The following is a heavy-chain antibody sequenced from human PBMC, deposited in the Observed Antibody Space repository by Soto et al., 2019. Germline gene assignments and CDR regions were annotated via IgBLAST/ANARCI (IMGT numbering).Heavy chain of an antibody. V-gene: IGHV4-34*01. CDR1: GGSFSGYY. CDR2: INHSGST. CDR3: ARDPDTAMVQGMDV. Sequence: SETLSLTCAVYGGSFSGYYWSWIRQPPGKGLEWIGEINHSGSTNYNPSLKSRVTISVDTSKNQFSLKLSSVTAADTAVYYCARDPDTAMVQGMDVWGKGTTVTV. J-gene: IGHJ6*03. D-gene: IGHD5-18*01.